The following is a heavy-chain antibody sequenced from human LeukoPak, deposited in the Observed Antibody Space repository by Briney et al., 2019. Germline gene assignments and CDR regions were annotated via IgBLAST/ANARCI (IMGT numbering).Heavy chain of an antibody. CDR3: ARGEGVTAILEYFQH. V-gene: IGHV3-74*01. Sequence: PGGSLRLSCAASGFTFSSYWMHWVRQAPGKGLVWVSRIDSDGRSTGYADSVKGRFTISKDNAKNTVYLQMNSLRAEDTAVYYCARGEGVTAILEYFQHWGQGTLVTVSS. CDR1: GFTFSSYW. D-gene: IGHD2-21*02. CDR2: IDSDGRST. J-gene: IGHJ1*01.